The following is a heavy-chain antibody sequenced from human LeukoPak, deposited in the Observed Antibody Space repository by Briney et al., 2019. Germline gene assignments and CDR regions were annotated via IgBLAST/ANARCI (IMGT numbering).Heavy chain of an antibody. J-gene: IGHJ4*02. V-gene: IGHV3-49*03. Sequence: PGGSLRLSCTTSRFTFRDHAMSWFRQAPGKGLEWVGLIKSKAHGGTTVSAASVKGRFTISRDDAKSIAYLQMNSLKTEDTAVYYCSRDYSIVKTTIFLDYWGQGTLVTVSS. CDR2: IKSKAHGGTT. CDR3: SRDYSIVKTTIFLDY. CDR1: RFTFRDHA. D-gene: IGHD1-26*01.